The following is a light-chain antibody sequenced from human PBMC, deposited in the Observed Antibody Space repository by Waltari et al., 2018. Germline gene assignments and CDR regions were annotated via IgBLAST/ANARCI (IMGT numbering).Light chain of an antibody. CDR1: SGHSSNV. V-gene: IGLV4-69*01. CDR3: QTGGHGTWV. J-gene: IGLJ3*02. Sequence: QLVLTQSPSASASLGASVKLTCTLSSGHSSNVIAWLQQQPEQGPRYVMKVNSDGSHSKGDKIPDRFSGSSSGTEHYLTISSLQSEDEADYYCQTGGHGTWVFGGGTKLTVL. CDR2: VNSDGSH.